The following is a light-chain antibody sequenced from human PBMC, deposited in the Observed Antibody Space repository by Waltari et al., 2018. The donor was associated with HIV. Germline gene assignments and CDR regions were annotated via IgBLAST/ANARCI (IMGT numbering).Light chain of an antibody. J-gene: IGLJ1*01. CDR1: STNIGAGYH. V-gene: IGLV1-40*01. CDR2: ANS. Sequence: QSVLTQPPSVHGAPGLRVTIPCTGSSTNIGAGYHVHWYQQLPGTAPNPLIYANSNRPSGVPDRFSGSKSGTSASLAITGLQAENEADYYCQSHDSSLSGYVFGTGTKVTVL. CDR3: QSHDSSLSGYV.